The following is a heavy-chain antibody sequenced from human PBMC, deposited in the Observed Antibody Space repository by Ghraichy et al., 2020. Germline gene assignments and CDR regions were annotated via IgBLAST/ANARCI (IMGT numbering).Heavy chain of an antibody. CDR3: ARALNPLYYSGLGSPLMDV. CDR1: RGSVSSSSYY. Sequence: SETLSLTCTVSRGSVSSSSYYWSWIRQPPGKGLEWIGYIHYRGSTNYSPSLKSRITISLDTSKNQVSLKLSSVTAADTAVYYCARALNPLYYSGLGSPLMDVWGQGTTVTVSP. D-gene: IGHD3-10*01. V-gene: IGHV4-61*01. J-gene: IGHJ6*01. CDR2: IHYRGST.